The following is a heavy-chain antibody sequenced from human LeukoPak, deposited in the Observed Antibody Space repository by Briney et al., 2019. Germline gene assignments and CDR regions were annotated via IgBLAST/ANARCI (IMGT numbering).Heavy chain of an antibody. J-gene: IGHJ4*02. CDR2: ISYDGSNK. D-gene: IGHD1-26*01. CDR1: GFTFSSYA. Sequence: PGGSLRLSCAASGFTFSSYAMHWVRQAPGKGLEWVAVISYDGSNKYYADSVKGRFTISRDNSKNTLYLQMNSLRAEDTAVYYCAREGGSGSFLGYWGQGTLVTVSS. V-gene: IGHV3-30-3*01. CDR3: AREGGSGSFLGY.